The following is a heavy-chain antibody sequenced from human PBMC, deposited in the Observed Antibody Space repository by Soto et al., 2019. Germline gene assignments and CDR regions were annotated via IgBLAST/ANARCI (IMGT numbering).Heavy chain of an antibody. V-gene: IGHV4-4*07. CDR2: MYISGST. J-gene: IGHJ3*01. CDR3: AGDQINQNAFDV. Sequence: PSETLSLTCTVSGVSISGYYWTWIRQPAGKGLEWIGRMYISGSTNYNPSLKSRVTMSVDTFKNQFSLRLTSVTAADTAAYYCAGDQINQNAFDVWGQGILVTVSS. CDR1: GVSISGYY.